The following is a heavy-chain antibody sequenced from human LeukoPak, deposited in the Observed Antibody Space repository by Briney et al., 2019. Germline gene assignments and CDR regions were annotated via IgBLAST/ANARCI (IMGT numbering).Heavy chain of an antibody. V-gene: IGHV4-39*07. CDR2: IYYSGST. J-gene: IGHJ3*02. Sequence: SETLSLTCTVSGGSISSSSYYWGWIRQPPGKGLEWIGSIYYSGSTYYNPSLKSRVTISVDTSKNQFSLKLSSVTAADTAVYYCASPLLYGDYSGAFDIWGQGTMVTVSS. CDR1: GGSISSSSYY. D-gene: IGHD4-17*01. CDR3: ASPLLYGDYSGAFDI.